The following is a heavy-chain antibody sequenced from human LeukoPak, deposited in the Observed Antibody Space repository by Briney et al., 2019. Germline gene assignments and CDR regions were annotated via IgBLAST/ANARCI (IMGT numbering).Heavy chain of an antibody. CDR1: GGSISSSSYY. D-gene: IGHD6-19*01. CDR2: IYYSGST. J-gene: IGHJ4*02. Sequence: PSETLSLTCTVSGGSISSSSYYWGWIRQPPGKGLEWIGSIYYSGSTYYNPSLKSRVTISVDTSKNQFSLKLSSVTAAGTAVYYCARRNAVAATGDYWGQGTLVTVSS. CDR3: ARRNAVAATGDY. V-gene: IGHV4-39*01.